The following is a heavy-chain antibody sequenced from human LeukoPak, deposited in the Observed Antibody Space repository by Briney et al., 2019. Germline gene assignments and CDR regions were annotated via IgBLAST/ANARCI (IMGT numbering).Heavy chain of an antibody. CDR2: ISSSSSYI. J-gene: IGHJ4*02. CDR1: GFTFSSYS. V-gene: IGHV3-21*01. D-gene: IGHD2-2*01. Sequence: GGSLRLSCAASGFTFSSYSMNWVRQAPGKGLEWVSSISSSSSYIYYADSVKGRFTISRDNAKNSLYLQMNSLRAEDTVVYYCARVGRYCSSTSCSTKGGFDYWGQGTLVTVSS. CDR3: ARVGRYCSSTSCSTKGGFDY.